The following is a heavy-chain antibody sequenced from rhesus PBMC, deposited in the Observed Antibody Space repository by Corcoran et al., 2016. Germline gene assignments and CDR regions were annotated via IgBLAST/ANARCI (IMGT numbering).Heavy chain of an antibody. CDR1: GCTIRSGYYY. V-gene: IGHV4S12*01. CDR3: ARERGGSGGVCYGLDA. CDR2: IYRNGEIT. J-gene: IGHJ6*01. Sequence: QVQLQESGPGVVKPSETLSLTCAVSGCTIRSGYYYWTWIPLPPGTGLDWIGGIYRNGEITNYKHSPKSRVTLSKDTSKNQFSLKLSSVTATDTAVYYCARERGGSGGVCYGLDAWGQGVVVTVSS. D-gene: IGHD2-39*02.